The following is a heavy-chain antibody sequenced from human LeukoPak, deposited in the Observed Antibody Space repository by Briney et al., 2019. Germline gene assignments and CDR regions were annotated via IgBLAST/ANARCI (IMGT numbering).Heavy chain of an antibody. CDR2: IYSGGNT. Sequence: PGGSLRLSCAASGFTVGSNYMSWVRQAPGKGLEWVSVIYSGGNTYYADSVKGRFTISRDNSKNTLYLQMNSLRAEDTAVYYCATGFCSTNRCPSKNDYYGMDVWGQGTTVTVSS. CDR3: ATGFCSTNRCPSKNDYYGMDV. CDR1: GFTVGSNY. D-gene: IGHD2-2*01. J-gene: IGHJ6*02. V-gene: IGHV3-53*01.